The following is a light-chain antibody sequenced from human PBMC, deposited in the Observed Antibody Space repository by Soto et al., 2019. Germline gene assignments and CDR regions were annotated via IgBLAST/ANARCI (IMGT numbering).Light chain of an antibody. CDR1: QGIRSF. J-gene: IGKJ2*01. Sequence: DLQMTQSPSSLSASVGDRVTITCRASQGIRSFLAWYQQKPGKAPKRLIYTASSLQGGVPSRFSGSGSGTEFTLTISSLQPEDFATYYCLQHSNFPFSFGQGTKLESK. CDR2: TAS. V-gene: IGKV1-17*01. CDR3: LQHSNFPFS.